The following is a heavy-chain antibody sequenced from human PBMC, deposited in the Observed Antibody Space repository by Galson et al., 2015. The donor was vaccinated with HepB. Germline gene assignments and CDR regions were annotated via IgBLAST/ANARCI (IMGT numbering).Heavy chain of an antibody. V-gene: IGHV1-18*01. CDR2: ISAYNGNT. CDR1: GYTFTSYG. Sequence: SVKVSCKASGYTFTSYGISWVRQAPGQGLEWMGWISAYNGNTNYAQKLQGRVTMTTDTSTSTAYMELRSLRSDDTAVYYCARTRGSVTSPPIDYWGQGTLVTVSS. CDR3: ARTRGSVTSPPIDY. J-gene: IGHJ4*02. D-gene: IGHD2-21*02.